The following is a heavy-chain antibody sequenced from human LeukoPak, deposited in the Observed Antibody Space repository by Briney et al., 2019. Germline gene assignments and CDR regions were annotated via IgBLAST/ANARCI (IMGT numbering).Heavy chain of an antibody. J-gene: IGHJ3*02. Sequence: SETLSLTCIVSGGSISTYYWSWIRQPPGKGLEWIGSIYYSGSTYYNPSLKSRVTISVDTSKNQFSLKLSSVTAADTAVYYCARDVTPSGSYDAFDIWGQGTMVTVSS. CDR3: ARDVTPSGSYDAFDI. CDR1: GGSISTYY. D-gene: IGHD1-26*01. CDR2: IYYSGST. V-gene: IGHV4-59*12.